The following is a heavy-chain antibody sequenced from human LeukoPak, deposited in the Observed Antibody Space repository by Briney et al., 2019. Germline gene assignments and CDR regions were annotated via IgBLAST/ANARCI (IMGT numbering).Heavy chain of an antibody. J-gene: IGHJ5*02. V-gene: IGHV4-4*02. CDR3: PRDSGPYCLFGH. CDR1: VGSIITTNC. CDR2: SSLGGRT. Sequence: SETLSLTCGGSVGSIITTNCWSLVRQPPSGGLEWIGDSSLGGRTKYNPSLTSRDNISIDESKNHLYLSLASVPAADTAVYYCPRDSGPYCLFGHWGQGTLVAVTS. D-gene: IGHD1-26*01.